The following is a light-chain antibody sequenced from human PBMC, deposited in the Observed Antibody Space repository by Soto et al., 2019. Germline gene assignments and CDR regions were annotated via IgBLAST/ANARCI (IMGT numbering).Light chain of an antibody. Sequence: EIVLTHSPGTLALSPCDRAALSPKASQSVSINYLAWYQQRAGQAPRLLIYDASSRATGITDRFSGSGSGADFTLTISRLEPEDFAVYFCQHYGNSLWTFGQGTKVDIK. V-gene: IGKV3-20*01. CDR3: QHYGNSLWT. J-gene: IGKJ1*01. CDR2: DAS. CDR1: QSVSINY.